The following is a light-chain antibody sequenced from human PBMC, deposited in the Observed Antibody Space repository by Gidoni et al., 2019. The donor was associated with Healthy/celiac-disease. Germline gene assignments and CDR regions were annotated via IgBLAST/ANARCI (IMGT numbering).Light chain of an antibody. J-gene: IGKJ4*01. CDR1: QSISSW. CDR2: KAS. Sequence: DIQMTQSPSTPSASVGDRVTITCRASQSISSWLAWYKQKPGKAPKLLIYKASSLESGVPSRFSGSGSGTEFTLTISSLQPADFATYYCQQYNSYSPLTFGGGTKVEIK. V-gene: IGKV1-5*03. CDR3: QQYNSYSPLT.